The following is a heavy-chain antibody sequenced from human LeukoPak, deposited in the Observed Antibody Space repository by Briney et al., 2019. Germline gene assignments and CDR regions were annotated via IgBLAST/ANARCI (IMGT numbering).Heavy chain of an antibody. Sequence: GGSLRLSCAASGFTFSSYTLTWVRQAPGKGLECVSTISDSGDSTYYADYAKGRFTISRDNSKNTLSLQMNSLRAEDTAVYYCEVAGYWGQGALVTVSS. CDR2: ISDSGDST. V-gene: IGHV3-23*01. CDR1: GFTFSSYT. D-gene: IGHD5-12*01. CDR3: EVAGY. J-gene: IGHJ4*02.